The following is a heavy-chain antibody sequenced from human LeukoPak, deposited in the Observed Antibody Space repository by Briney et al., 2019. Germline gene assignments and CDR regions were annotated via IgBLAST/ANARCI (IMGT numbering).Heavy chain of an antibody. Sequence: SETLSLTCTVSGGSMNINNYYWAWIRQSPGKGLEWLGSIYYTGTTYYNPSLDHRVTISVDTSKNQFSLRLSFVTAADTAVYFCARGRVSSSSWQSVYYYYLYMDVWGKGSTVTVSS. D-gene: IGHD6-13*01. CDR1: GGSMNINNYY. V-gene: IGHV4-39*07. CDR3: ARGRVSSSSWQSVYYYYLYMDV. J-gene: IGHJ6*03. CDR2: IYYTGTT.